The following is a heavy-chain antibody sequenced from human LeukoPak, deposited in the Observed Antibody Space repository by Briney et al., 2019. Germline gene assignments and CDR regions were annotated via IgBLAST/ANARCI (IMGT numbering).Heavy chain of an antibody. CDR3: AKEGSGSQRHLRAFDI. J-gene: IGHJ3*02. D-gene: IGHD1-26*01. V-gene: IGHV3-30*18. Sequence: GGSLRLSCAASGFTFSNYGMHWVRQAPGKGLEWVTVISYDGSNKYYADSVKGRFTISRDNSKNTLYLQMNSLRAEDTAVYYCAKEGSGSQRHLRAFDIWGQGTMVTVSS. CDR2: ISYDGSNK. CDR1: GFTFSNYG.